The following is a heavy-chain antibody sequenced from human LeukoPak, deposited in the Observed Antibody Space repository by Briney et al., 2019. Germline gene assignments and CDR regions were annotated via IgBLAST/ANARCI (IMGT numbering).Heavy chain of an antibody. D-gene: IGHD6-19*01. J-gene: IGHJ4*02. Sequence: SETLSLTCTVSGVSISSYYWSWIRQPPGKGLEWIGYIYYSGSTNYNPSLKSRVTISVDTSKNQFSLKLSSVTAADTAVYYCARRSAVAGADYFDYWGQGTLVTVSS. CDR2: IYYSGST. V-gene: IGHV4-59*08. CDR1: GVSISSYY. CDR3: ARRSAVAGADYFDY.